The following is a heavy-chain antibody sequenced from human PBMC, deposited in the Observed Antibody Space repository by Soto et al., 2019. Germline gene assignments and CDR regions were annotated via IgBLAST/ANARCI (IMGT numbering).Heavy chain of an antibody. D-gene: IGHD2-15*01. Sequence: QVQLVQAGAEVKKPGASVKVSCKASGYTFTSYGISWVRQAPGQGLEGMGWISAYNGNTNYAQKLQGRVTMTTDTSTSTAYMELRSLRSDDTAVYYCARDRAKVVVAAMNYWGQGTLVTVSS. CDR3: ARDRAKVVVAAMNY. CDR2: ISAYNGNT. CDR1: GYTFTSYG. V-gene: IGHV1-18*01. J-gene: IGHJ4*02.